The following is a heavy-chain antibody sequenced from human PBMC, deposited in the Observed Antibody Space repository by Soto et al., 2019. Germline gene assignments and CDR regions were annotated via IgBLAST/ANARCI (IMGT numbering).Heavy chain of an antibody. CDR2: ISGSGGST. Sequence: GGSLRLSCAASGFTFSSYAMSWVRQAPGKGLEWVSAISGSGGSTYYADSVKGRFTISRDNSKNTLYLQMNSLRAEDTAVYYCARDLSGDYGSLDTWGQGTMVTVSS. CDR1: GFTFSSYA. D-gene: IGHD4-17*01. V-gene: IGHV3-23*01. CDR3: ARDLSGDYGSLDT. J-gene: IGHJ3*02.